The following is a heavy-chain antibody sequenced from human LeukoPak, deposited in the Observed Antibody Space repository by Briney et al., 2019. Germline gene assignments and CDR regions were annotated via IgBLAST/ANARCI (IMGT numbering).Heavy chain of an antibody. Sequence: GGSLRLSCAASGFTVSTNYMSWVRQAPGKGLEWVSVIYSGGITYYAASVNGRFTISRDNSKNTLSLQMNSLRAEDTAVYYCARAAVASPGDVWGQGTTVIVSS. CDR3: ARAAVASPGDV. V-gene: IGHV3-66*01. CDR1: GFTVSTNY. D-gene: IGHD6-19*01. CDR2: IYSGGIT. J-gene: IGHJ6*02.